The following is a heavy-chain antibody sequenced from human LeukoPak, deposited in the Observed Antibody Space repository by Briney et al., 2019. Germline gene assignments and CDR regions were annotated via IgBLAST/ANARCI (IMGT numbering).Heavy chain of an antibody. V-gene: IGHV3-23*01. Sequence: GGSLRLSCAASGFTFSSYAMSWVCQAPGKGLEWVSVISSGGGSTYYADSVKGRFTISRDNSKNTLYVQMNSLRAEDTAVYYCARTSTIVVFFDYWGQGTLVTVSS. D-gene: IGHD1-26*01. CDR3: ARTSTIVVFFDY. J-gene: IGHJ4*02. CDR1: GFTFSSYA. CDR2: ISSGGGST.